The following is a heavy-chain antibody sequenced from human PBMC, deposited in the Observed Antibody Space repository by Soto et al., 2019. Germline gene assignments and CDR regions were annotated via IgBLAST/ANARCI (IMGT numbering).Heavy chain of an antibody. CDR1: GFTFNSYA. J-gene: IGHJ4*02. Sequence: EVQLLESWGGLVQPGGTLRLSCAYSGFTFNSYAMSWVRQAPVKGLEWVSGISGSGRDTYYADSVKGRLTISRDNSKNTRYLQMNSLRAEDTAVYYGAKERNNYSNRHSFDYWGPGTLVTVSS. CDR2: ISGSGRDT. CDR3: AKERNNYSNRHSFDY. V-gene: IGHV3-23*01. D-gene: IGHD4-4*01.